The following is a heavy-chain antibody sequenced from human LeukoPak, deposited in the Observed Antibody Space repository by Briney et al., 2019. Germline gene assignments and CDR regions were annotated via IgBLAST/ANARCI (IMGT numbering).Heavy chain of an antibody. CDR1: GFTFSDYY. V-gene: IGHV3-11*01. CDR3: ARGCPDSSGYYCYYYGMDV. J-gene: IGHJ6*02. Sequence: GGSLRLSCAASGFTFSDYYMNWIRQAPGKGLEWVSYMSSSGSTIYYADSVKGRFTISRDNAKNSLYLQMNSLRAEDTAVYYCARGCPDSSGYYCYYYGMDVWGQGTTVTVSS. CDR2: MSSSGSTI. D-gene: IGHD3-22*01.